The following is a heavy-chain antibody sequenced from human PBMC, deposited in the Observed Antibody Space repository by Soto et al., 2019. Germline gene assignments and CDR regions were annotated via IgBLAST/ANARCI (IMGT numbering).Heavy chain of an antibody. CDR1: GGSISYYY. Sequence: QVQLQESSPGLVKPSETLSLTCTVSGGSISYYYWSWIRQPPGKGLEWIGYINYSGSTNYNPSLKSRVSISIATSKNHFSLKLSSVSAADTAVYYCARQDDILTGVDYWGQGTLVTVSS. CDR2: INYSGST. J-gene: IGHJ4*02. CDR3: ARQDDILTGVDY. V-gene: IGHV4-59*08. D-gene: IGHD3-9*01.